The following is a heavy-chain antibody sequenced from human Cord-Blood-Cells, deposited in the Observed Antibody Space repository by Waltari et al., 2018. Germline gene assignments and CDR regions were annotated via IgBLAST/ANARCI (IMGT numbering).Heavy chain of an antibody. CDR2: ISWNSGSI. J-gene: IGHJ6*02. CDR3: AKGKAYYYYGMDV. CDR1: GFTFDDYA. V-gene: IGHV3-9*01. Sequence: EVQLVESGGGLVQPGRSLRLSCAASGFTFDDYAMHWVRQAPGKGLEWVSGISWNSGSIGYADSVKGRFTISRYNAKNSLYLQMNSLRAEDTALYYCAKGKAYYYYGMDVWGQGTTVTVSS.